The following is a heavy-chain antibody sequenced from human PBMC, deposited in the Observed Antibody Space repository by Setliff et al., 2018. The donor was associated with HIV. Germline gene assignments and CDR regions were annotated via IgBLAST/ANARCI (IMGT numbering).Heavy chain of an antibody. V-gene: IGHV5-51*01. Sequence: GESLKISCRGSGYSFTNSWIGWVRQTPGKGLEWMGIIHPSDSDIKYSPSFQGQVTISADKSINTAYLRWSSLKASDTAIYYCAKSHGDFWSGADAFDIWGQGTMVTVSS. CDR3: AKSHGDFWSGADAFDI. J-gene: IGHJ3*02. D-gene: IGHD3-3*01. CDR2: IHPSDSDI. CDR1: GYSFTNSW.